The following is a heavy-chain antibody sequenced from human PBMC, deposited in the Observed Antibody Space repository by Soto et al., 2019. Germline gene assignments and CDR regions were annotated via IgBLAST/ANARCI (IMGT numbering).Heavy chain of an antibody. V-gene: IGHV4-34*01. J-gene: IGHJ6*02. CDR3: ARHNGPLYVGYYYDMDV. CDR2: IYYSGYT. CDR1: GGSFSGYY. D-gene: IGHD3-16*01. Sequence: ETLSLTCAVYGGSFSGYYWSWIRQPPGKGLEWIGSIYYSGYTYYNPSLKSRVTISVDTSKNQFSLKLSSVTAADTAVYYCARHNGPLYVGYYYDMDVWGQGTTVTVSS.